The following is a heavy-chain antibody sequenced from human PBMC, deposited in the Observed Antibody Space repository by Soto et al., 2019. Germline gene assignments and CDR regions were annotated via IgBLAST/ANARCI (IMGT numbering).Heavy chain of an antibody. CDR1: GGSISSGGYS. CDR2: IYHSGST. D-gene: IGHD2-15*01. CDR3: ARDGGRWKGGDYYYGMDV. J-gene: IGHJ6*02. Sequence: ASETLSLTCAVSGGSISSGGYSWSWIRQPPGKGLEWIGYIYHSGSTYYNPSLKSRVTISVDTSKNQFSLKLSSVTAADTAVYYCARDGGRWKGGDYYYGMDVWGQGTKVTVSS. V-gene: IGHV4-30-2*01.